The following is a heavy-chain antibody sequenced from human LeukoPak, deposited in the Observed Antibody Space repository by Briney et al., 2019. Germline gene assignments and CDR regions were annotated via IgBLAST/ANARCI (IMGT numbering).Heavy chain of an antibody. CDR3: ASVDVVVPAAIDY. Sequence: SETLSLTCTVSGGSISSSSYYWGWIRQPPGKGLEWIGSIYYSGSTYYNPSLKSRVTISVDTSKNQFSLKLSSVTAADTAVYYCASVDVVVPAAIDYWGQGTLVTVSS. V-gene: IGHV4-39*07. D-gene: IGHD2-2*01. J-gene: IGHJ4*02. CDR2: IYYSGST. CDR1: GGSISSSSYY.